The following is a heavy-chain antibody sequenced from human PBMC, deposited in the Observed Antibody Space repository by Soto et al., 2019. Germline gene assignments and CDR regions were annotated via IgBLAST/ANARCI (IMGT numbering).Heavy chain of an antibody. CDR1: GGSFSGYY. D-gene: IGHD3-3*01. V-gene: IGHV4-34*01. CDR2: INNSGST. Sequence: WETLSLTCAVYGGSFSGYYWSWIRQPPGKGPEWIWEINNSGSTNYNPSLKSRATISVDTSKNQFSLKPSSVTAADTAVYYCARAGVVLLFLESSRLHXWGQGTPVPVSX. J-gene: IGHJ4*03. CDR3: ARAGVVLLFLESSRLHX.